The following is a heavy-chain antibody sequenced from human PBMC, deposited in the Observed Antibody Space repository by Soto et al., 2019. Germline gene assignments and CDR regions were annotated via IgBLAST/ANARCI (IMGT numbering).Heavy chain of an antibody. Sequence: EVQLVESGGDLVQPGGSLKLSCAASGFTLSASSVYWVRQASGKGLEWVGRIRSKADSDATAYAASVEGRFTISRDDSQNTASLQMNSLKTEDTAVYYRTTPSGGYNYPLDYWGQGTLVTVSS. J-gene: IGHJ4*02. V-gene: IGHV3-73*02. CDR1: GFTLSASS. D-gene: IGHD5-12*01. CDR3: TTPSGGYNYPLDY. CDR2: IRSKADSDAT.